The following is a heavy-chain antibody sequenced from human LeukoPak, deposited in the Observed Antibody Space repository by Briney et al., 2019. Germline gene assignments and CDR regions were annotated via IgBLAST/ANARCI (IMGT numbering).Heavy chain of an antibody. Sequence: PSETLSLTCAVYGGSFSGYYWSWIRQPPGKGLEWIGEINHSGSTNYNPSLKSRVTISVDTSKNQFSLKLSPVTAADTAVYYCARGLGQQLVLRYFQHWGQGTLVTVSS. CDR1: GGSFSGYY. J-gene: IGHJ1*01. D-gene: IGHD6-13*01. CDR2: INHSGST. V-gene: IGHV4-34*01. CDR3: ARGLGQQLVLRYFQH.